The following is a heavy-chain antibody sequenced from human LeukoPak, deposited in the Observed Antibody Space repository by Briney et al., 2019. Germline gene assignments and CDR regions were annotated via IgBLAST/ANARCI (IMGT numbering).Heavy chain of an antibody. CDR1: GFTFSSYG. CDR3: ARDNSFDWFDP. CDR2: IWYDGSNK. Sequence: GGSLRLSCAASGFTFSSYGMHWVRQAPGKGLEWVAVIWYDGSNKYYADSVKGRFTISRDNSKNTLYLQMNSLRAEDTAVYYCARDNSFDWFDPWGQGTLVTVSS. J-gene: IGHJ5*02. D-gene: IGHD2/OR15-2a*01. V-gene: IGHV3-33*01.